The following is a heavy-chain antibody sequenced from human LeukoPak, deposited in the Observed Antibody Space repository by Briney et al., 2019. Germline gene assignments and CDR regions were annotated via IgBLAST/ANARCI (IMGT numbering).Heavy chain of an antibody. CDR2: ISAYNGNT. V-gene: IGHV1-18*01. D-gene: IGHD3-22*01. Sequence: GASVKVSCKASGYTFTSYGISWVRQAPGQGLEWMGWISAYNGNTNYAQKLQGRVTMTTDTSTSTAYMELRSLRSDDTAVYYCARITPYYYDSNGQLDYWGQGTLVTVSS. CDR1: GYTFTSYG. J-gene: IGHJ4*02. CDR3: ARITPYYYDSNGQLDY.